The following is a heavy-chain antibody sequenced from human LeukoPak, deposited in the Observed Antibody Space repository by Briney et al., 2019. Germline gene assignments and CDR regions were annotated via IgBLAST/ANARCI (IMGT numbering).Heavy chain of an antibody. Sequence: GDSLRLSCAASGFIFSDYGMGWVRQAPGEGLEWVSRVSASGSRNYVDSVEGRFTISRDNSKNTLYLQMNSLRAEDTAVYYCAKDQYGGNPQYYFDYWGQGTLVTVSS. J-gene: IGHJ4*02. D-gene: IGHD4-23*01. CDR2: VSASGSR. CDR3: AKDQYGGNPQYYFDY. CDR1: GFIFSDYG. V-gene: IGHV3-23*01.